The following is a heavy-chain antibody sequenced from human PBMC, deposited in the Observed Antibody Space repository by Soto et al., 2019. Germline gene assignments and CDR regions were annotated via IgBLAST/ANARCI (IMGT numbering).Heavy chain of an antibody. V-gene: IGHV4-39*01. CDR2: IYYSGST. D-gene: IGHD5-12*01. J-gene: IGHJ4*02. CDR3: ARPWLHRYFDY. CDR1: GGSISSSSYY. Sequence: QLQLQESGPGLVKPSETLSLTCTVSGGSISSSSYYWGWIRQPPGKGLEWIGSIYYSGSTYYNPSLKSRVTISVDTSKNQFSLKLSSVTAADTAVYYCARPWLHRYFDYWGQGTLVTVSS.